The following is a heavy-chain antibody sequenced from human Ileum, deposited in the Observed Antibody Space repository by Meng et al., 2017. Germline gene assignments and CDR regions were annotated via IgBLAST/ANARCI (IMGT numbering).Heavy chain of an antibody. J-gene: IGHJ6*02. CDR1: GFTFSSYG. CDR3: ASRDMVRGVKGYGMDV. Sequence: SCAASGFTFSSYGMHWVRQAPGKGLEWVAVIWYDGSNKYYADSVKGRFTISRDNSKNTLYLQMNSLRAEDTAVYYCASRDMVRGVKGYGMDVWGQGTTVTVSS. CDR2: IWYDGSNK. D-gene: IGHD3-10*01. V-gene: IGHV3-33*01.